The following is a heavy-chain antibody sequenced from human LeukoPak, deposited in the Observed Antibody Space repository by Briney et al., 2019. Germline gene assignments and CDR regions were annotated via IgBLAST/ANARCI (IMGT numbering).Heavy chain of an antibody. CDR3: AKDRVDCSSTSCLYYYYYMDV. Sequence: PGGSLRLSCAASGFTLSSYGMHWVRQAPGKGLEWVAFIRYDGSNKYYADSVKGRFTISRDNSKNTLYLQMNSLRAEDTAVYYCAKDRVDCSSTSCLYYYYYMDVWGKGTTVTVSS. J-gene: IGHJ6*03. CDR1: GFTLSSYG. D-gene: IGHD2-2*01. V-gene: IGHV3-30*02. CDR2: IRYDGSNK.